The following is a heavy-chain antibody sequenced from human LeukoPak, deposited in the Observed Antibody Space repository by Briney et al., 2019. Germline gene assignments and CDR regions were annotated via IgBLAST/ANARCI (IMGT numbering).Heavy chain of an antibody. J-gene: IGHJ4*02. CDR3: ATSHSSVAGIVGD. Sequence: SGGSLRLSCAVSGFTFSDYFMTWIRQAPGKGLEWVSYISGSGSNKYYADSVRGRFTISRDNAKSSLYLQMNSLRVEDTAVYYCATSHSSVAGIVGDWGQGTLVTVSS. CDR2: ISGSGSNK. D-gene: IGHD6-19*01. CDR1: GFTFSDYF. V-gene: IGHV3-11*04.